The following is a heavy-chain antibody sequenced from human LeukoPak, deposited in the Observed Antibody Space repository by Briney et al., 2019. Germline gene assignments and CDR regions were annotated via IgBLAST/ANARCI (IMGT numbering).Heavy chain of an antibody. D-gene: IGHD6-19*01. J-gene: IGHJ4*02. Sequence: GGSLRRYCAASGFTFSSYSMNWVRQAPGKGLEWVSSISSSSSYIYYADSVKGRFTISRDNAKNSLYLQMNSLRAEDTAVYYCASEAVAGYYFDYWGQGTLVTASS. V-gene: IGHV3-21*01. CDR2: ISSSSSYI. CDR3: ASEAVAGYYFDY. CDR1: GFTFSSYS.